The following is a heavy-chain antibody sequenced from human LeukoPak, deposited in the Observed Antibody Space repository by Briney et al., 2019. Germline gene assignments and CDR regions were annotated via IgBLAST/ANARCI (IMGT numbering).Heavy chain of an antibody. Sequence: PSETLSLTCTVSGGSISSGSYYWSWIRQPAGKGLEWIGRIYTSGSTNYNPSLKSRVTISVDTSKNQFSLKLSSVTAADTAVYYCARDTYYYGSGSLFDYWGQGTLVTVSS. J-gene: IGHJ4*02. CDR1: GGSISSGSYY. CDR2: IYTSGST. D-gene: IGHD3-10*01. V-gene: IGHV4-61*02. CDR3: ARDTYYYGSGSLFDY.